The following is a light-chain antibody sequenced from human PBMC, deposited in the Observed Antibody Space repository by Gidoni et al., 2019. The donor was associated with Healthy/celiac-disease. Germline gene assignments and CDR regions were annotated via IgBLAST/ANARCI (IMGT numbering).Light chain of an antibody. J-gene: IGKJ3*01. CDR2: AAS. CDR3: QQLNSYEVT. V-gene: IGKV1-9*01. Sequence: DIHLTQSPSFLSASVGDRVTITCRASQGISSYLAWYQQKPGKAPKLLIYAASTLQSGVPSRFRGSGSGTEFTLTISSLQPEDFATYYCQQLNSYEVTFGPGTKVDIK. CDR1: QGISSY.